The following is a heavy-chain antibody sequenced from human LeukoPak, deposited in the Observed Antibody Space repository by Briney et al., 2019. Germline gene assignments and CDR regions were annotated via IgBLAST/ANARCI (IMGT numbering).Heavy chain of an antibody. CDR2: INWNGGST. D-gene: IGHD6-6*01. V-gene: IGHV3-20*04. Sequence: GGPLRLSCAASGFTFDDYGMSWVRQASGKGLEWVSGINWNGGSTGYADSVKGRFTISRDNAKNSLYLQMNSLRAEDTALYYCAGSIAARYYYYYYMDVWGKGTTVTVSS. CDR3: AGSIAARYYYYYYMDV. J-gene: IGHJ6*03. CDR1: GFTFDDYG.